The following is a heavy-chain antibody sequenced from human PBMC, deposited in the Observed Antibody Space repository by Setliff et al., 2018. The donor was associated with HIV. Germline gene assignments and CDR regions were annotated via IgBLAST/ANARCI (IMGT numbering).Heavy chain of an antibody. D-gene: IGHD3-10*01. CDR3: ARGPPYGQILDFDY. J-gene: IGHJ4*02. V-gene: IGHV3-48*04. CDR2: ISSSSSTI. Sequence: ESLKISCAASGFTFSSYSMNWVRQAPGKGLEWVSYISSSSSTIYYADSVKGRSTISRDNAKNSLYLQMNSLRAEDTAVYYCARGPPYGQILDFDYWGQGTLVTVSS. CDR1: GFTFSSYS.